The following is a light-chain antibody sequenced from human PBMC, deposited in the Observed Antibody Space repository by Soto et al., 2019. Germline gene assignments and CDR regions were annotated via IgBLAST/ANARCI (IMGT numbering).Light chain of an antibody. CDR1: QSISRSY. Sequence: EIVLTQSPATLSLSPGESATLSCRASQSISRSYLAWYQQKPGQAPRLLIHATSTRATGVPDRFSGSGSGTDFTLTISRLEPEDLVVYYCQQYDNLPRTFGQGTKVEIK. V-gene: IGKV3-20*01. CDR2: ATS. J-gene: IGKJ2*01. CDR3: QQYDNLPRT.